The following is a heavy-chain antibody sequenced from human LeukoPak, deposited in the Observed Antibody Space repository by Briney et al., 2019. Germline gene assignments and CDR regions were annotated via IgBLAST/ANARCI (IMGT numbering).Heavy chain of an antibody. D-gene: IGHD3-22*01. CDR3: ARHGSSLEYYYDSSGYYYLFDY. CDR2: IYYSGST. CDR1: GGSISSGGYY. V-gene: IGHV4-61*08. J-gene: IGHJ4*02. Sequence: SETLSLTCTVSGGSISSGGYYWSWIRQPPGKGLEWIGYIYYSGSTNYNPSLKSRVTISVDTSKNQFSLKLSSVTAADTAVYYCARHGSSLEYYYDSSGYYYLFDYWGQGTLVTVSS.